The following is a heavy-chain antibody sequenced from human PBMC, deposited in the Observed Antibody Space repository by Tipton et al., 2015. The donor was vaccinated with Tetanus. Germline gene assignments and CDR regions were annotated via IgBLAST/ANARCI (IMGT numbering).Heavy chain of an antibody. CDR3: ARAGGGSWGNFDY. CDR1: GGSVSSYY. Sequence: TLSLTCTVSGGSVSSYYWSWIRQPAGKGLEWIGYIYYSGSTNYNPSLKSRVTISVDTSKNQFSLKLSSVTAADTAVYYCARAGGGSWGNFDYWGQGTLVTVSS. J-gene: IGHJ4*02. V-gene: IGHV4-59*02. D-gene: IGHD6-13*01. CDR2: IYYSGST.